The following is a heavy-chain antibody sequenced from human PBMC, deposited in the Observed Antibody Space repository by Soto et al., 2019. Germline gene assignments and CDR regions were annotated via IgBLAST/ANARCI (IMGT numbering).Heavy chain of an antibody. Sequence: SETLSLTCTVSGGSISSSSYYWGWIRQPPGKGLEWIGSIYYSGSTYYNPSLKSRVTISVDTSMNQLSLKLSSVTAADTAVYYCARHEAYYDFWSPSYYYYGMDVWGQGTTVTVP. CDR2: IYYSGST. CDR1: GGSISSSSYY. D-gene: IGHD3-3*01. CDR3: ARHEAYYDFWSPSYYYYGMDV. J-gene: IGHJ6*02. V-gene: IGHV4-39*01.